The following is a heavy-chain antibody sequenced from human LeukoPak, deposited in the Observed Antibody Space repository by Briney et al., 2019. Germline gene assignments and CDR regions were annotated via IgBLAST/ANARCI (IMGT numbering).Heavy chain of an antibody. Sequence: ASVKVSCKASGYTFTSYYMHWVRQAPGQGLEWMGIINPSGGSTSYAQKFQGRVTMTRDTSTSTVYMEPSSLRSEDTAVYYCARVFTRDGPDYWGQGTLVTVSS. CDR3: ARVFTRDGPDY. CDR2: INPSGGST. J-gene: IGHJ4*02. V-gene: IGHV1-46*01. CDR1: GYTFTSYY. D-gene: IGHD5-24*01.